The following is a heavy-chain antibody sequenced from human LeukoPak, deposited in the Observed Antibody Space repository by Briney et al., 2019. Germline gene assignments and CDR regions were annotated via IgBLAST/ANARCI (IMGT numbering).Heavy chain of an antibody. CDR1: GGSISSYY. V-gene: IGHV4-59*12. D-gene: IGHD2-2*01. J-gene: IGHJ5*02. CDR2: IYHSGST. CDR3: AKGVADIVVVPAAKGGWFDP. Sequence: SETLSLTCTVSGGSISSYYWSWIRQPPGKGLEWIGEIYHSGSTNYNPSLKSRVTISVDKSKNQFSLKLSSVTAADTAVYYCAKGVADIVVVPAAKGGWFDPWGQGTLVTVSS.